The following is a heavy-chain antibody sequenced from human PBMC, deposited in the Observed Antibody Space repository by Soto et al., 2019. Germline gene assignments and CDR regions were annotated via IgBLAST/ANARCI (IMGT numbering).Heavy chain of an antibody. Sequence: EVQLLESGGGLVQPGGSLRLSCAVFGLTFRNHAMSWVRQAPGKGLELVSTIAPLGYSTHYASSVEGRLTISSDDSKSTLDLQMHGLSADDTAVYYCVSWVSPHFDYWGQGTLVSVSS. CDR2: IAPLGYST. CDR3: VSWVSPHFDY. CDR1: GLTFRNHA. V-gene: IGHV3-23*01. D-gene: IGHD2-8*01. J-gene: IGHJ4*02.